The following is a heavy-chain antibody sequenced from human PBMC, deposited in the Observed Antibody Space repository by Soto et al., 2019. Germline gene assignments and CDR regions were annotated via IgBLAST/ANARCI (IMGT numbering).Heavy chain of an antibody. J-gene: IGHJ5*02. CDR3: VKSADGGSRGGGDL. CDR2: IWYDGSHK. CDR1: GFTFRNHG. Sequence: QVQLVESGGGVVEPGGALRLSCAASGFTFRNHGMHWVRQAPGKGLEWLTVIWYDGSHKYYADSVKGRFTTSRDNSENKLSLERNSLRAEDTGVYYCVKSADGGSRGGGDLWGQGTLVTVSS. D-gene: IGHD6-13*01. V-gene: IGHV3-33*06.